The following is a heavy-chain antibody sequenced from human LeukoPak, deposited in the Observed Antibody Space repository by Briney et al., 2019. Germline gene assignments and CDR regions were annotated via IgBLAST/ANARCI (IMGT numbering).Heavy chain of an antibody. J-gene: IGHJ4*02. CDR2: VYYSGST. V-gene: IGHV4-39*01. CDR3: ARQGYYYDSSGYQLFYFDY. Sequence: SETHSLTCTVSGGSISSSSYYWDWIRQPPGKGLEWIGSVYYSGSTYYNPSLKSRVTISVDTSKNQFSLKLSSVTAADTAVYYCARQGYYYDSSGYQLFYFDYWGQGTLFT. CDR1: GGSISSSSYY. D-gene: IGHD3-22*01.